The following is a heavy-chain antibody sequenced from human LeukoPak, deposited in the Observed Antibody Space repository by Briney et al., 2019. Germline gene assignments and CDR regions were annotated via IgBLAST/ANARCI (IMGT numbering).Heavy chain of an antibody. V-gene: IGHV3-48*01. CDR3: AREGGYSYGSPGVGFDY. CDR1: GFTFSSYS. J-gene: IGHJ4*02. D-gene: IGHD5-18*01. Sequence: PGGSLRLSCAASGFTFSSYSMNWVRQAPGKGLEWVSYISSSSSTIYYADSVKGRFTISRDNAKNSLYLQMNSLRAEDTALYYCAREGGYSYGSPGVGFDYWGQGTLVTVSS. CDR2: ISSSSSTI.